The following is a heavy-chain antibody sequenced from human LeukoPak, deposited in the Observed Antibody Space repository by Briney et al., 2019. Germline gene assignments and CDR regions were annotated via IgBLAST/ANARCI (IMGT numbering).Heavy chain of an antibody. V-gene: IGHV1-2*02. J-gene: IGHJ3*02. CDR1: GYTFTAYH. CDR3: ARIGWVRGVIDAFDI. CDR2: INPNSGGA. Sequence: ASVKVSCKTSGYTFTAYHIHWVRQAPGHGLEWLGWINPNSGGANFAQNFQGRVTMTRDTSISTAYMELSRLRSEDTAVYYCARIGWVRGVIDAFDIWGQGTMVTVSS. D-gene: IGHD3-10*01.